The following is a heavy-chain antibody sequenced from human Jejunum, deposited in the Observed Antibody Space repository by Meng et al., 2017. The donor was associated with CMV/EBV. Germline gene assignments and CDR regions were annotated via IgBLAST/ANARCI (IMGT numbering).Heavy chain of an antibody. V-gene: IGHV1-8*01. CDR1: GYTFTNYD. J-gene: IGHJ5*02. CDR3: ARTVANSGWFDP. D-gene: IGHD1-26*01. Sequence: KASGYTFTNYDINWVRQAPGQGLEWMGWMIPNSGDTGYSQKFQGRVTLTRDISISTAYMELSSLTAEDTAVYYCARTVANSGWFDPWGQGTLVTVS. CDR2: MIPNSGDT.